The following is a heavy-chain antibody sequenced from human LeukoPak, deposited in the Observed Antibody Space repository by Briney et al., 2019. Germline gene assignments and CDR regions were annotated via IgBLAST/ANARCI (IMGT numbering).Heavy chain of an antibody. V-gene: IGHV1-8*01. CDR1: GYSFKSHD. Sequence: VASVKVSCKASGYSFKSHDIEWVRQATGQGPEWMGWMNPDSGNTGYAQKFQGRVTMTRDTSINTAYMELSSLTSDDTAVYYCARGVGVQHSFHPWGQGTLVTVSS. D-gene: IGHD2-2*01. J-gene: IGHJ5*02. CDR2: MNPDSGNT. CDR3: ARGVGVQHSFHP.